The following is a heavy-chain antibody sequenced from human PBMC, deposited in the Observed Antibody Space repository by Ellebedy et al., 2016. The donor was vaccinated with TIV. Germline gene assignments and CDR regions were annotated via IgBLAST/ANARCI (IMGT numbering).Heavy chain of an antibody. D-gene: IGHD3-22*01. CDR1: GFIVSGDY. CDR2: VYYSGIA. V-gene: IGHV4-59*02. CDR3: ARDRDSTGYYSP. J-gene: IGHJ5*02. Sequence: ESLKISCAVSGFIVSGDYMSWVRQAPGKGLEWIGYVYYSGIANYNPSLKSRLTISVDTSRNQFSLKLNSVTAADTAVYYCARDRDSTGYYSPWGQGILVTVSS.